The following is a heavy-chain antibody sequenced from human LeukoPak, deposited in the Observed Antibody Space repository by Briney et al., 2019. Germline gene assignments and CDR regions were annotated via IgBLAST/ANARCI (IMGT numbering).Heavy chain of an antibody. CDR3: AKGQEVYDGVFDS. CDR2: IRSNGETT. V-gene: IGHV3-23*01. Sequence: GGSLRLSCAASRLSFSRIDMTLLRQAPGKGLEWVSTIRSNGETTYNADSVKGRFTISRDNSKKTLYLQLNSLRVEDTAIYYCAKGQEVYDGVFDSWGQGTLVTVSS. CDR1: RLSFSRID. D-gene: IGHD1-1*01. J-gene: IGHJ4*02.